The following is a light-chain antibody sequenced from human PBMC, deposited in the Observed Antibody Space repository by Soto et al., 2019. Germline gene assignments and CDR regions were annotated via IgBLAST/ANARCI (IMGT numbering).Light chain of an antibody. V-gene: IGLV2-23*02. Sequence: QSALTQPASVSGSPGQSITISCTGTSTDVGSYELVSWYQQHPGKAPKLIIYEVNKRSSGVSNRFSGSKSGNTASLTISGLQAEDEADYHCCSYAGSNIFVVFGGGTKVTVL. J-gene: IGLJ2*01. CDR2: EVN. CDR3: CSYAGSNIFVV. CDR1: STDVGSYEL.